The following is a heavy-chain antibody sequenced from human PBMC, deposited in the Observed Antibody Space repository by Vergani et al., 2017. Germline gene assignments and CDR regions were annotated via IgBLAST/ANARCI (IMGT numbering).Heavy chain of an antibody. Sequence: QVQLVESGGGVVQPGRSLRLSCAASGFTFSRYGMHWVRQAPGKGLEWVAVIWYDGRNKYYADSVEGRFTISRDNSKNTLYLQMNSLRVEDTAVYFCATKEVEHFDYWGQGTLVTVSS. CDR3: ATKEVEHFDY. J-gene: IGHJ4*02. V-gene: IGHV3-33*01. CDR2: IWYDGRNK. CDR1: GFTFSRYG.